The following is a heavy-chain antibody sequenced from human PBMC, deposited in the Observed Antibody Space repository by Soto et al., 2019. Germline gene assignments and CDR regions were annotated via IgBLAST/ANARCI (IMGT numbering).Heavy chain of an antibody. V-gene: IGHV1-69*13. CDR2: IIPIFGTA. Sequence: ASVKVSCKASGGTFSSYAISWVRQAPGQGLEWMGGIIPIFGTANYAQKFQGRVTITADESTSTAYMELSSLRSEDTAVYYCARARSTAMAVYYYYGMDVWGQGTTVTAP. J-gene: IGHJ6*02. CDR1: GGTFSSYA. CDR3: ARARSTAMAVYYYYGMDV. D-gene: IGHD5-18*01.